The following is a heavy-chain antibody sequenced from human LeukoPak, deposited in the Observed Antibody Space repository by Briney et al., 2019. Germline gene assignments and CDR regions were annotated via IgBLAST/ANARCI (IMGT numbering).Heavy chain of an antibody. V-gene: IGHV3-21*01. CDR1: GFTFSSYS. CDR2: ISSTSSYI. Sequence: GGSLRLSCAASGFTFSSYSMNWVRQAPGKGLEWVSFISSTSSYINYADSVKGRFTISRDNAKNSLYLQMNSLRAEDTAVYYCARRYFDYWGQGTLVTVSS. J-gene: IGHJ4*02. CDR3: ARRYFDY.